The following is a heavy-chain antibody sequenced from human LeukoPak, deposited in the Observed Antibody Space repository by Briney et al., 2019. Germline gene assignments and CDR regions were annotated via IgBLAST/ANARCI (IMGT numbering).Heavy chain of an antibody. D-gene: IGHD3-3*01. CDR1: GGTFSSYA. V-gene: IGHV1-69*05. CDR2: IIPIFGTA. J-gene: IGHJ6*03. CDR3: ARGYGFWSGFPHYYYYYYMDV. Sequence: SVKVSCKASGGTFSSYAISWVRQAPGQGPEWMGGIIPIFGTANYAQKFQGRVTITTDESTSTAYMEMSSLRSEDTAVYYCARGYGFWSGFPHYYYYYYMDVWGKGTTVTVSS.